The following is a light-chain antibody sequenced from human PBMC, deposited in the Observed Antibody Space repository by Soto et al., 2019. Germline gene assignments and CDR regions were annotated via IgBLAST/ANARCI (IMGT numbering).Light chain of an antibody. J-gene: IGKJ1*01. CDR2: AAS. V-gene: IGKV1-39*01. CDR3: QQSDSTPQT. Sequence: IQMTQSPSSLSASVGDRVTISCRASQSISNYLNWYQQKPEKGTKLLIYAASSLQSGVPSRFSGSGSGTDFTLNISSLQIEDFATYFCQQSDSTPQTVGQGTKVEIK. CDR1: QSISNY.